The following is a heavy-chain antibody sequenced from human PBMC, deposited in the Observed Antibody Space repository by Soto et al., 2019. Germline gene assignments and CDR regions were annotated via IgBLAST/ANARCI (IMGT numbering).Heavy chain of an antibody. D-gene: IGHD2-15*01. J-gene: IGHJ4*02. Sequence: SVKVSCKASGGTFSSYAISWVRQAPGQGLEWMGGIIPIFGPANYAQKFQGRVTITADESTSTAYMELSSLRSEDTAVYYCARDLVGSVPSPKGWGQGTLVTVSS. CDR1: GGTFSSYA. CDR2: IIPIFGPA. CDR3: ARDLVGSVPSPKG. V-gene: IGHV1-69*13.